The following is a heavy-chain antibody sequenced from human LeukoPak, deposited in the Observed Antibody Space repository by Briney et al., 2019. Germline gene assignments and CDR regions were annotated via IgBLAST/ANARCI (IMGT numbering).Heavy chain of an antibody. CDR3: AREHSGGGNYYDSSGYYRSFDY. Sequence: GGSLRLSCAPSGFTFSSYSMNWVRQAPGKGLEWVSYISSSRSYIYYADSVKGRFTISRDNAKNSLYLQMSSLRVEDTAMYYCAREHSGGGNYYDSSGYYRSFDYWGQGTPVTVSS. D-gene: IGHD3-22*01. CDR2: ISSSRSYI. CDR1: GFTFSSYS. J-gene: IGHJ4*02. V-gene: IGHV3-21*01.